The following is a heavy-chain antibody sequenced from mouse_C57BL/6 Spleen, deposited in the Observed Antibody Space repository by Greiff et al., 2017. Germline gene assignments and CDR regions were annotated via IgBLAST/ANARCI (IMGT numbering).Heavy chain of an antibody. D-gene: IGHD2-1*01. CDR2: ISSGGDYI. CDR1: GFTFSSYA. Sequence: EVKVEESGEGLVKPGGSLKLSCAASGFTFSSYAMSWVRQTPEKRLEWVAYISSGGDYIYYADTVTGRFTISSDNARNTLYLQMSSLKSEDTAMYYCTRDYGNYAWFAYWGQGTLVTVSA. CDR3: TRDYGNYAWFAY. J-gene: IGHJ3*01. V-gene: IGHV5-9-1*02.